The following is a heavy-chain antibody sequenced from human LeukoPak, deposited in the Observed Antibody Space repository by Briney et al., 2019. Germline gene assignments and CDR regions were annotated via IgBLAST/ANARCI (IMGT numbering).Heavy chain of an antibody. CDR3: ARDPGSQFDF. CDR2: IYSSGST. CDR1: GGSISCYY. J-gene: IGHJ4*02. D-gene: IGHD6-13*01. Sequence: SETLSLTCTVSGGSISCYYWSWIRQSPGKGLEYIGYIYSSGSTNYNPSLNSRVTISLDTSKNQFSLKLSSVTAADTAVYYCARDPGSQFDFWGQGTLVTVSS. V-gene: IGHV4-59*01.